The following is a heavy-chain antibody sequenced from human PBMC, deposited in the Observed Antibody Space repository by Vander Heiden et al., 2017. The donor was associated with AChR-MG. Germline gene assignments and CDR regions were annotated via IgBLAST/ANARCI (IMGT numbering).Heavy chain of an antibody. V-gene: IGHV2-70*15. CDR2: IDWDDDK. CDR1: GFSLSTSGMC. D-gene: IGHD6-13*01. CDR3: ARIGIAAAGYYYGMDV. Sequence: QVTLRESGPALVKPTQTLTLTCTFPGFSLSTSGMCVSWIRQPPGKALEWLARIDWDDDKYYSTSLKTRLTISKDTSKNQVVLTMTNMDPVDTATYYCARIGIAAAGYYYGMDVWGQGTTVTVSS. J-gene: IGHJ6*02.